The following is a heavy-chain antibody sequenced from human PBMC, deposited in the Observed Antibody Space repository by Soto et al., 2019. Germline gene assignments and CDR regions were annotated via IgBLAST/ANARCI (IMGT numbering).Heavy chain of an antibody. CDR3: ARATGSGSYPLGNWFDP. CDR1: GGSISSGGYY. CDR2: IYYSGST. Sequence: QVQLQESGPGLVKPSQTLSLTCTVSGGSISSGGYYWSWIRQHPGKGLEWIGYIYYSGSTYYNPSLKSRVTISVDTSKNQFSLKLSSVTAADTAVYYCARATGSGSYPLGNWFDPWGQGTLVTVSS. J-gene: IGHJ5*02. V-gene: IGHV4-31*03. D-gene: IGHD3-10*01.